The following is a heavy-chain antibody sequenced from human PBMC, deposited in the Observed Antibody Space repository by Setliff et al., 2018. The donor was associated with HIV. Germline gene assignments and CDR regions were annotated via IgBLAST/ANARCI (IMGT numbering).Heavy chain of an antibody. CDR2: IYISGTT. J-gene: IGHJ6*02. D-gene: IGHD1-26*01. CDR3: ARRSIVGVTRGFYYYGLDV. CDR1: GGSINNHY. V-gene: IGHV4-4*09. Sequence: SETLSLTCTVSGGSINNHYWYWIRQPPGKGLEWIGYIYISGTTNYNPSLKKRVTMSLDTSKTQVSLRLTSVTAADTAAYYCARRSIVGVTRGFYYYGLDVWGQGTTVTVSS.